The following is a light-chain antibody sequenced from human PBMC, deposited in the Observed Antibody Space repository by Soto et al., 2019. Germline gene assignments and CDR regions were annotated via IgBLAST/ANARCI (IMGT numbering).Light chain of an antibody. CDR2: EVI. J-gene: IGLJ1*01. Sequence: QSALTQPPSASGSPGQSGTISCTGTSSDVGGYNYVSLYQQHPGKAPKLMIYEVIKRPSGVPDRFSGSKSGNTASLTVSGLQAEDEADYYCSSFAGSTNFAVFGTGTKVTVL. V-gene: IGLV2-8*01. CDR1: SSDVGGYNY. CDR3: SSFAGSTNFAV.